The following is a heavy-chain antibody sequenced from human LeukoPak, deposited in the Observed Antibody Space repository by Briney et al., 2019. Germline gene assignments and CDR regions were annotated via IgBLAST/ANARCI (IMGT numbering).Heavy chain of an antibody. Sequence: SETLSLTCSVSGGSISGSSYYWGWIRQPPGKGLEWLGSIYYSGSTYYNPSLKSRGVAISGDTAKNQFSLTLNSVTAADTAVYHCARRVGGGIAAVGAFDIWGPGTMVTVSS. D-gene: IGHD6-13*01. CDR3: ARRVGGGIAAVGAFDI. CDR1: GGSISGSSYY. CDR2: IYYSGST. V-gene: IGHV4-39*01. J-gene: IGHJ3*02.